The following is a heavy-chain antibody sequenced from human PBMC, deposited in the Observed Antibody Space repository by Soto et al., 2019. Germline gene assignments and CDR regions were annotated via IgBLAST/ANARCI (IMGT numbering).Heavy chain of an antibody. CDR3: ARGVGVVVAAHNWFDP. CDR2: ISSSSSYT. J-gene: IGHJ5*02. D-gene: IGHD2-15*01. CDR1: GFTFSDYY. Sequence: GGSLSLSCAASGFTFSDYYMSWIRQAPGKGLEWVSYISSSSSYTNYADSVKGRFTISRDNSKNTLYLQMNSLRAEDTAVYYCARGVGVVVAAHNWFDPWGQGTLVTVSS. V-gene: IGHV3-11*06.